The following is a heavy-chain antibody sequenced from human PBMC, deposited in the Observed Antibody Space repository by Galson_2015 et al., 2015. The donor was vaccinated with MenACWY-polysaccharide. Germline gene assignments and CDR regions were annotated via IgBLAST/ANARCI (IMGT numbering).Heavy chain of an antibody. J-gene: IGHJ3*02. Sequence: LRLSCAASGSRFSNSGMHWVRQAPGMGLEWVAVIQYDGSNKVYADSVRGRFTISRDNSKNTVFLEMNTLGVEDTAVYYCAREGSRIVFHAFDIWGQGTMVTVSS. CDR1: GSRFSNSG. D-gene: IGHD2-2*01. V-gene: IGHV3-33*01. CDR2: IQYDGSNK. CDR3: AREGSRIVFHAFDI.